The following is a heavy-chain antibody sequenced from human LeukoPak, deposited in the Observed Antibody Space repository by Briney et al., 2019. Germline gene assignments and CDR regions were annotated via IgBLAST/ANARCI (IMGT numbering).Heavy chain of an antibody. J-gene: IGHJ4*02. V-gene: IGHV3-7*01. Sequence: PGGSLRLSCAASGFTFTTYWMSWVRQAPGKGLEWVANIKRDGSEQFYVDSVKGRFTISRDNAKNSLHLQLNSLRAEDTAVYYCGRLTASGSTASGLNYFDSWGQGTLVTVSS. CDR1: GFTFTTYW. CDR2: IKRDGSEQ. D-gene: IGHD1-7*01. CDR3: GRLTASGSTASGLNYFDS.